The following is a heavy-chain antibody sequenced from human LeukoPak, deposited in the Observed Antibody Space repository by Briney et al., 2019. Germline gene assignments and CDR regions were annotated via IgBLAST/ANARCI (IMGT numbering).Heavy chain of an antibody. D-gene: IGHD3-3*01. CDR3: AKDMSVDFWSGYYTNWFDP. J-gene: IGHJ5*02. CDR2: ISGSGGST. CDR1: GFTFSSYA. V-gene: IGHV3-23*01. Sequence: GGSLRLSCAASGFTFSSYAMSWVRQAPGKGLEWVSAISGSGGSTYYADSVKGRFTISRDNSENTLYLQMNSLRAGDTAVYYCAKDMSVDFWSGYYTNWFDPWGQGTLVTVSS.